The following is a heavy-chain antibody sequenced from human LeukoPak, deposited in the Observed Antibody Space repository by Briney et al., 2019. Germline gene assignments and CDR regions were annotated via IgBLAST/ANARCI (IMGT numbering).Heavy chain of an antibody. V-gene: IGHV1-18*01. CDR3: ARDLEYSSGWYRGSGSYHLADY. Sequence: ASVKVSCKASGYTFTSYGISWVRQAPGQGLEWMGWISAYNGNTNYAQKLQGRVTMTTDTSTSTAYMELRSLRSDDTAVYYCARDLEYSSGWYRGSGSYHLADYWGQGTLVTVSS. D-gene: IGHD6-19*01. CDR1: GYTFTSYG. CDR2: ISAYNGNT. J-gene: IGHJ4*02.